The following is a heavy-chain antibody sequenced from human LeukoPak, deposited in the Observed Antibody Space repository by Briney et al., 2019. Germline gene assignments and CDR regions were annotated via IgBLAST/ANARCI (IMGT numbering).Heavy chain of an antibody. CDR2: INPNSGGT. V-gene: IGHV1-2*02. Sequence: ASVKVSCKASGYTFTGYYMHWVRQAPGQGLEWMGWINPNSGGTNYAQKFQGRVTMTRDTSISTAYMELRSLRSDDTAVYYCARDDGSVPAAVDYWGQGTLVTVSS. CDR1: GYTFTGYY. D-gene: IGHD2-2*01. J-gene: IGHJ4*02. CDR3: ARDDGSVPAAVDY.